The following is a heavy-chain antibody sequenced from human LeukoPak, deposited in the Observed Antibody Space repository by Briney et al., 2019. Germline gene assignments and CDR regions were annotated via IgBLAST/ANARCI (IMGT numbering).Heavy chain of an antibody. CDR2: IIPIFGKA. D-gene: IGHD3-3*01. J-gene: IGHJ4*02. Sequence: GASVKLSCKASGGTFSSYAISWVRQAPGKGLEWMGGIIPIFGKANYAQKFQGRVTITADESTSTAYMELSSLRSEDTAVYYCARGRKNYDFPNRGQGTLVTVSS. CDR1: GGTFSSYA. CDR3: ARGRKNYDFPN. V-gene: IGHV1-69*13.